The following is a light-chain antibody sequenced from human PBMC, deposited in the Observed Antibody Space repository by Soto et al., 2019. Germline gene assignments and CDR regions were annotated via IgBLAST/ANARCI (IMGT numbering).Light chain of an antibody. CDR1: QSVSSSY. J-gene: IGKJ5*01. V-gene: IGKV3-20*01. CDR2: GAS. Sequence: EVVLTQSPCTLSLSPGERATLSCRASQSVSSSYLAWYQQKPGQAPRLLIHGASSRATGIPDRFSGSGSGTDFIHTISRLESEDFAVYYCQQYGSSPITFGQGTRLEIK. CDR3: QQYGSSPIT.